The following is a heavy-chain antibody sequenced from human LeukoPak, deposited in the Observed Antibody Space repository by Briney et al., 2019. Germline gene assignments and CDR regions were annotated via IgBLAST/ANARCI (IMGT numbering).Heavy chain of an antibody. Sequence: PGGSLRLSCAASGFTLGTYAMHWVRQAPGKGLEYVSSISSHGGFTYYANSVKGRFTTSRDNSKNMLYLQMGSLGADDMAVYYCARGPILGTTWMNIDYWGQGTLVTVSS. CDR2: ISSHGGFT. V-gene: IGHV3-64*01. D-gene: IGHD1-26*01. J-gene: IGHJ4*02. CDR3: ARGPILGTTWMNIDY. CDR1: GFTLGTYA.